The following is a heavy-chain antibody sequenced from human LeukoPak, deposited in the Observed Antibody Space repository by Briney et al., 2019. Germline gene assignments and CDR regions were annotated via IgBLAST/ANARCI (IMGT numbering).Heavy chain of an antibody. CDR2: KNPNSGNT. D-gene: IGHD3-10*01. Sequence: ASVKVSCKASGYTFTSYDINWVRQATGQGLEWMGLKNPNSGNTGYAQKFQGRVTMTRNTSISTAYMELSSLRSEDTAVYYCARGRRGPPMVRDGRTRRPYYYYYMDVWGKGTTVTISS. CDR3: ARGRRGPPMVRDGRTRRPYYYYYMDV. CDR1: GYTFTSYD. V-gene: IGHV1-8*01. J-gene: IGHJ6*03.